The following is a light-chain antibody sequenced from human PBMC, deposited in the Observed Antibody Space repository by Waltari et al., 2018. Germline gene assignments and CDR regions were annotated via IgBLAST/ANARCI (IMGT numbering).Light chain of an antibody. CDR1: QSVSTY. CDR2: DAS. Sequence: IVLTQSPATLSLSPGDRATLSCRASQSVSTYLAWYQQQPGQAPRLLISDASYRATGIPARFSGSGSGTDFTLTISSLDPEDFAVYYCQQRSDLPPITFGQGTKVEI. V-gene: IGKV3-11*01. CDR3: QQRSDLPPIT. J-gene: IGKJ1*01.